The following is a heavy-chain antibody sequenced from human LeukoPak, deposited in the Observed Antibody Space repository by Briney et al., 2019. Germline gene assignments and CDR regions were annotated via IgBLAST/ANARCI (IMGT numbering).Heavy chain of an antibody. CDR3: ARAPSEIGGYYLEYFRH. Sequence: GGSLRLSCAASGFTFSNYWMHWLRQAPGKGLVWVSRIKSDGRTNYADSVKGRFTISRDNAKNTVSLQMNSLRAEDTGVYYCARAPSEIGGYYLEYFRHWGQGTLVTVSS. J-gene: IGHJ1*01. CDR1: GFTFSNYW. V-gene: IGHV3-74*01. D-gene: IGHD3-3*01. CDR2: IKSDGRT.